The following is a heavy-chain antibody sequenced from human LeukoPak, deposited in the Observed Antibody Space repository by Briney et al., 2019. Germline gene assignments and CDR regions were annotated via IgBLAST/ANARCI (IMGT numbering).Heavy chain of an antibody. D-gene: IGHD3-22*01. CDR2: INPNSGGT. CDR3: ARDLRNRWDYYDSSGYSD. V-gene: IGHV1-2*02. Sequence: GASVKVSCKASGYTFTGYYMHWVRQAPGQGLEWMGWINPNSGGTNYAQKFQGRATMTRDTSISTAYMELSRLRSDDTAVYYCARDLRNRWDYYDSSGYSDWGQGTLVTVSS. CDR1: GYTFTGYY. J-gene: IGHJ4*02.